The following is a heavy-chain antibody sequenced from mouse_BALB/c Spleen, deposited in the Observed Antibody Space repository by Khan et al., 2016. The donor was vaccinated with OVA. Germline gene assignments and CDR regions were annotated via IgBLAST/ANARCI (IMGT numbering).Heavy chain of an antibody. CDR1: GFSLTGYG. J-gene: IGHJ4*01. CDR3: ARAYYANYREAMDY. D-gene: IGHD2-10*01. Sequence: VQLKESGPGPVAPSQSLSITCTVSGFSLTGYGVNWVRQPPGKGLEWLGMIWGDGSTDYNSALKSRLSISKDNSKSQVFLKMNSLQTDDTARYYGARAYYANYREAMDYWGQGTSVTVSS. CDR2: IWGDGST. V-gene: IGHV2-6-7*01.